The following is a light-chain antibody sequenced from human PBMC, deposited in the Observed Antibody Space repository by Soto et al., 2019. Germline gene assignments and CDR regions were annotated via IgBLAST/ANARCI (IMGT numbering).Light chain of an antibody. V-gene: IGKV3-20*01. CDR3: QQFGSSPGFT. CDR1: QSINSRY. CDR2: GAS. Sequence: EIVLTQSPGTLSLSPGERATLSCRASQSINSRYLAWYQQKPGQAPRLLIYGASSRATGIPDRFSGSGSGTDFPLTISRLEPEDFAVYYCQQFGSSPGFTFGPGTKVAIK. J-gene: IGKJ3*01.